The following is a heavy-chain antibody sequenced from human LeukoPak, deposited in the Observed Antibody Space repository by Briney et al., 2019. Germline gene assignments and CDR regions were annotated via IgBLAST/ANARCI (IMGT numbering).Heavy chain of an antibody. CDR1: GYTFTSYY. V-gene: IGHV1-46*01. D-gene: IGHD3-10*01. CDR3: ARDGSGSPSGYYFDY. CDR2: INPSGGST. Sequence: ASVKVSCKASGYTFTSYYMHWVRQAPGQGLEWMGIINPSGGSTNYAQKFQGRVTMTRDTSTSTVYMELSSLRSEDTAVYYCARDGSGSPSGYYFDYWGQGTLVTVSS. J-gene: IGHJ4*02.